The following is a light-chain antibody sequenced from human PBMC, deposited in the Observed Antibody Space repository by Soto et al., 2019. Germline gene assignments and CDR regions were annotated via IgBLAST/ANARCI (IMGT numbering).Light chain of an antibody. J-gene: IGKJ1*01. CDR1: QTIMTY. V-gene: IGKV1-39*01. CDR2: AAS. CDR3: QQSYNSPQT. Sequence: DIQMTQSPSSLSASVGDEVTITCRASQTIMTYLNWYQLKSGKPPRLLIYAASSLQSGVPSRFSGSGSGTDFTLTISSLQPEYFATYSCQQSYNSPQTFGRGTKVEIK.